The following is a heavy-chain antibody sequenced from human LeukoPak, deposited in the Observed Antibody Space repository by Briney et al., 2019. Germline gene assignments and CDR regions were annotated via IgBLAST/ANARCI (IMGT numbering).Heavy chain of an antibody. CDR2: ISGSSRTI. V-gene: IGHV3-48*01. CDR3: ARSSVGTYFDY. Sequence: PGGSLRLSCAASGFTFSSYSMNWVRQAPGKGLEWLSYISGSSRTIYYADSVKGRFTISRDNAKNSLYLQMNSLRAEDTAVYSCARSSVGTYFDYWGQGTLVTVSS. D-gene: IGHD5/OR15-5a*01. CDR1: GFTFSSYS. J-gene: IGHJ4*02.